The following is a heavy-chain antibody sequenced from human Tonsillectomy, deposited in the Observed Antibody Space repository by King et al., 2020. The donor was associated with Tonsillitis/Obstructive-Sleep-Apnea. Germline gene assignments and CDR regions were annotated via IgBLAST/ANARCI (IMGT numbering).Heavy chain of an antibody. D-gene: IGHD3-10*01. Sequence: QLVQSGAEVKKPGASVKVSCKASGYTFTSYGISWVRQAPGQGLEWMGWISVYNGNTNYGQEVQGRVTMTTDTSTSTAYMELRSLRSDDTAVYYCARVALLWVGETNNWFDPWGQGTLVTVSS. CDR2: ISVYNGNT. CDR1: GYTFTSYG. V-gene: IGHV1-18*01. J-gene: IGHJ5*02. CDR3: ARVALLWVGETNNWFDP.